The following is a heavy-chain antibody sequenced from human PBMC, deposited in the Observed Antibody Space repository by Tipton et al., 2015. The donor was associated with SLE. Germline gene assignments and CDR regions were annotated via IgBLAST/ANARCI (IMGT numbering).Heavy chain of an antibody. D-gene: IGHD6-19*01. J-gene: IGHJ4*02. CDR2: IYTSGST. V-gene: IGHV4-61*02. CDR1: GGSISSGSYY. CDR3: ARGGGAVAGRPGLDY. Sequence: TLSLTCTVSGGSISSGSYYWSWIRQPAGKGLEWIGRIYTSGSTNYNPSLKSRVTISVDTSKNQFSLKLSSVTAADTAVYYCARGGGAVAGRPGLDYWGQGTLVTVSS.